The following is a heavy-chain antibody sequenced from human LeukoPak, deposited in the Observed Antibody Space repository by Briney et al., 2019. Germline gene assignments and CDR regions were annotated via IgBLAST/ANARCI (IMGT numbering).Heavy chain of an antibody. D-gene: IGHD3-22*01. J-gene: IGHJ4*02. CDR2: INLSGGT. Sequence: SDTLSLTCAVYGGSFSGYYWSWIRQPPGKGLEWIGEINLSGGTNYNPSLKSRVTISVDTSKNQFSLKLSSVTAADTAVYYRASAAWKDKGQYYYDSSGYYYGHDYWGQGTLVTVSS. CDR1: GGSFSGYY. V-gene: IGHV4-34*01. CDR3: ASAAWKDKGQYYYDSSGYYYGHDY.